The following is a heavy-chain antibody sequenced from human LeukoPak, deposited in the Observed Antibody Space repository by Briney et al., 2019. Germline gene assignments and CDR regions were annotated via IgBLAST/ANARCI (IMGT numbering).Heavy chain of an antibody. CDR2: IYYSGST. Sequence: LETLSLTCTVSGGSISSSSYYWGWIRQPPGKGLEWIGSIYYSGSTYYNPSLKSRVTISVDTSKNQFSLKLSSVTAADTAVYYCARQNGYCSSTSCYGYMDVWGKGTTVTVSS. CDR3: ARQNGYCSSTSCYGYMDV. V-gene: IGHV4-39*01. J-gene: IGHJ6*03. D-gene: IGHD2-2*03. CDR1: GGSISSSSYY.